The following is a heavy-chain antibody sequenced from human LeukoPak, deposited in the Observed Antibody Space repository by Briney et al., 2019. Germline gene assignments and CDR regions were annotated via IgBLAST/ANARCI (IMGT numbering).Heavy chain of an antibody. D-gene: IGHD2-8*01. V-gene: IGHV3-48*01. CDR3: ARGRVLMVYAIKKAYFDY. Sequence: GGSLRLSCAASGFTFSSNSMNWVRQAPGKGLEWVSYISSSSSTIYYADSVKGRFTISRDNAKNSLYLQMNSLRAEDTAVYYCARGRVLMVYAIKKAYFDYWGQGTLVTVSS. CDR2: ISSSSSTI. CDR1: GFTFSSNS. J-gene: IGHJ4*02.